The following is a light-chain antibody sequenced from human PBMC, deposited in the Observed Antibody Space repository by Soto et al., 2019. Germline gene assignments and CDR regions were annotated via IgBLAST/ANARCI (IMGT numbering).Light chain of an antibody. Sequence: IQMTQSPSSLSASVGDSVTVTCRASQSINIYLNWYQQKPGKAPTLLIYGASSLQSGVPSRFTGGGSRTDITLTISSLQPEDFATYDCQQSYRSPYTFGQGAKLEIK. CDR2: GAS. J-gene: IGKJ2*01. V-gene: IGKV1-39*01. CDR3: QQSYRSPYT. CDR1: QSINIY.